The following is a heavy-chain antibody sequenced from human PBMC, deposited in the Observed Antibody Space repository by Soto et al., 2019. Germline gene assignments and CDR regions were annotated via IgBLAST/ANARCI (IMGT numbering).Heavy chain of an antibody. CDR1: GGSISSSSYY. V-gene: IGHV4-39*01. D-gene: IGHD1-26*01. CDR2: IYYSGST. J-gene: IGHJ4*02. CDR3: ARRVVGANDYFDY. Sequence: PSETLSLTCTVSGGSISSSSYYWGWIRQPPGKGLEWIGSIYYSGSTYYNPSLKSRVTISVDTSKNQFSLKLSSVTAADTAVYYCARRVVGANDYFDYWGQGTLVTVPQ.